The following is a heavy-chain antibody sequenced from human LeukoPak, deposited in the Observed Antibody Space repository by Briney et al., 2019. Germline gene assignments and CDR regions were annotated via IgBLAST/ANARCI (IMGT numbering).Heavy chain of an antibody. CDR3: ARTYYYGSGRGLFDY. CDR1: GYTFTSYY. J-gene: IGHJ4*02. CDR2: INPSGGST. Sequence: ASVKVSCKASGYTFTSYYMHWVRQAPGQGLEWMGIINPSGGSTSYAQKFQGRVTMTRDTSTSTVYMELSSLRSEDTAEYYCARTYYYGSGRGLFDYWGQGTLVTVAS. D-gene: IGHD3-10*01. V-gene: IGHV1-46*01.